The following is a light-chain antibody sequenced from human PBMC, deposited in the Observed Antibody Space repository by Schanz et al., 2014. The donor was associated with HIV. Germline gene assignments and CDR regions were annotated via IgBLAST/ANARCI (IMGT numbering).Light chain of an antibody. CDR2: EVS. V-gene: IGLV2-8*01. CDR1: SSDVGGYNY. Sequence: QSALTQPPSASGSPGQSVTISCTGTSSDVGGYNYVSWYQQHPGKAPKIMIYEVSKRPSGVPDRFSGSKSGNTASLTVSGLQAEDEADYYCSSYAGSNNLEVVFGGGTKLTVL. CDR3: SSYAGSNNLEVV. J-gene: IGLJ2*01.